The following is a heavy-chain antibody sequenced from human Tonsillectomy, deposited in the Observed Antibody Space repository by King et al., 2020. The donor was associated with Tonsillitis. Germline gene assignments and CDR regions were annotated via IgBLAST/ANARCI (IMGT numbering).Heavy chain of an antibody. CDR1: GFIFSSYT. CDR3: AREYNWNYSYYYSLDV. CDR2: ISYDGSNK. V-gene: IGHV3-30-3*01. Sequence: VQLVESGGGVVHPGKSLRLSCAASGFIFSSYTMHWVRQAPGKGLEWVAVISYDGSNKYYADSVKGRFTISRDNSKNTLYLQMNSLRAEDTALYYCAREYNWNYSYYYSLDVWGQGTTVTVSS. J-gene: IGHJ6*02. D-gene: IGHD1-7*01.